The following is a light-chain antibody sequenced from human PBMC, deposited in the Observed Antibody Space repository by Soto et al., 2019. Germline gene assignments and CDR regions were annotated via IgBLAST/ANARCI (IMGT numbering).Light chain of an antibody. J-gene: IGLJ3*02. CDR3: AAWDDSLTGPL. V-gene: IGLV1-47*01. Sequence: QSVLTQPPSASGTPGQRVTIPCSGSSSNIGSNYVYWYQKLPGTAPKLLIYKNNERPSGVPDRFSGSKSGTSASLAISGLRSEDEADYYCAAWDDSLTGPLFGGGTKVTVL. CDR2: KNN. CDR1: SSNIGSNY.